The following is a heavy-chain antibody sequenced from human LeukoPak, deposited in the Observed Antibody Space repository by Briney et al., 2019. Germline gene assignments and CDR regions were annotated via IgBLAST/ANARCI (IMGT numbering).Heavy chain of an antibody. CDR2: IYPGDSDT. CDR3: ATFRQQWLVRYFDY. V-gene: IGHV5-51*01. Sequence: GESLKISCKGSGYTFASYWIGWVRQMPGKGLEWMGIIYPGDSDTRYSPSFQGQVTISVDKSICTAYLQWSSLKASDTAMYYCATFRQQWLVRYFDYWGQGTLVTVSS. D-gene: IGHD6-19*01. J-gene: IGHJ4*02. CDR1: GYTFASYW.